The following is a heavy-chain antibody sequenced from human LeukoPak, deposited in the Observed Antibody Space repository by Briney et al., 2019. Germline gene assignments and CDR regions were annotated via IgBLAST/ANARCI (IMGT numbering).Heavy chain of an antibody. CDR1: GFTFSDYY. D-gene: IGHD5-12*01. CDR3: ARGRRTPHGAYDWGHFEF. J-gene: IGHJ4*02. CDR2: INNNGNTI. V-gene: IGHV3-11*04. Sequence: GGSLRLSCTASGFTFSDYYMTWIRQAPGKGLEWMSYINNNGNTIYYVDSVKGRFTISRDNAKNSLFLQMDSLRAEDSAVYYCARGRRTPHGAYDWGHFEFGGQG.